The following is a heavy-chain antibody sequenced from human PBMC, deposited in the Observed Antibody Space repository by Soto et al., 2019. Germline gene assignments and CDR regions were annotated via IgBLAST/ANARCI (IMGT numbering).Heavy chain of an antibody. CDR2: IYDNGGA. J-gene: IGHJ4*02. V-gene: IGHV4-31*03. D-gene: IGHD1-26*01. CDR1: CHSISRGGFY. Sequence: PSDTLSLTFTVPCHSISRGGFYWILFSHHPGKVLEWMGYIYDNGGAYYNPSLRGRLVIXXXXSXNXFXLXXXSVTXADTAVYYCARVKGGASRRAFDSWGQGTLVTVS. CDR3: ARVKGGASRRAFDS.